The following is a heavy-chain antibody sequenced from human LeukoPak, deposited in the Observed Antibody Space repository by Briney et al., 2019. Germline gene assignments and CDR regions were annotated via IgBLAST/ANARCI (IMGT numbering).Heavy chain of an antibody. CDR3: ARGGNYNWIFFDD. Sequence: GAALDTSLKGSGYRFTSYWIGWVRPLAGKGLEWMGIIYPGDSDNKYNPSLQGQVTSSADKSISTAYRQWSSLKGSETAMYYCARGGNYNWIFFDDWGQGSLVTVAS. CDR1: GYRFTSYW. D-gene: IGHD1-20*01. CDR2: IYPGDSDN. J-gene: IGHJ4*02. V-gene: IGHV5-51*01.